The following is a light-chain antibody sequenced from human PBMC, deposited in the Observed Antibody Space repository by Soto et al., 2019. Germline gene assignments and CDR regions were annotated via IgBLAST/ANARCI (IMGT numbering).Light chain of an antibody. CDR1: QSVRSNY. V-gene: IGKV3-20*01. Sequence: EIVLTQSPGTLSLSPGERATLSCRASQSVRSNYLAWYQQKPGQAPRLLIYGASSRATGIPDRFSGTGSGTDFTLTISRLEPEDFAVYYCPQYGGSPYTFGQGTKLELK. J-gene: IGKJ2*01. CDR3: PQYGGSPYT. CDR2: GAS.